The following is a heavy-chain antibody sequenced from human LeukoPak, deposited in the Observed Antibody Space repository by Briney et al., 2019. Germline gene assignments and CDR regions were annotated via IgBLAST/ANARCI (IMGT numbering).Heavy chain of an antibody. CDR2: ISSSGNT. D-gene: IGHD2-15*01. J-gene: IGHJ4*01. Sequence: SETLSLTCSVSGGSIRSYYWSWIRQPAGKKLEWIGRISSSGNTDYNPSLKSRLTMSVDTSKNQFSPKLNSVTAADTAVYYCAREGRSSTPGYWGQGTLVTVSS. CDR1: GGSIRSYY. V-gene: IGHV4-4*07. CDR3: AREGRSSTPGY.